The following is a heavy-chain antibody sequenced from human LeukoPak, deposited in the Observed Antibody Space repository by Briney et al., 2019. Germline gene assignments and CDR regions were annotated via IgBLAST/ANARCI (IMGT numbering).Heavy chain of an antibody. J-gene: IGHJ4*02. CDR1: GFTFRSYA. CDR3: ARGGAVAGDY. CDR2: ISGSGGST. D-gene: IGHD6-19*01. V-gene: IGHV3-23*01. Sequence: GGSLRLSCAASGFTFRSYAMSWVRQDPGKGLEWVSAISGSGGSTYYADSVKGRFTISRDNSKNTLYLQMNSLRAEDTAVYYCARGGAVAGDYWGQGALVTASS.